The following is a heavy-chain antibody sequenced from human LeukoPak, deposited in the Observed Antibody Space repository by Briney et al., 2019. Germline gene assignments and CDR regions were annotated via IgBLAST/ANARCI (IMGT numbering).Heavy chain of an antibody. D-gene: IGHD3-10*01. Sequence: SVKVSCKASGGTFSSYAISWVRQAPGQGLEWIGRIIPIFGTANYAQKFQGRVTITTDESTSTAYMELSSLRSEDTAMYYCARDSHGGSGSYYYFDYWGQGTLVTVSS. J-gene: IGHJ4*02. CDR2: IIPIFGTA. V-gene: IGHV1-69*05. CDR1: GGTFSSYA. CDR3: ARDSHGGSGSYYYFDY.